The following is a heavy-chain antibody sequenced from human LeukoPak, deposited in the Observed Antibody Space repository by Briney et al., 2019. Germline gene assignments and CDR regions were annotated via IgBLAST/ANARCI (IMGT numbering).Heavy chain of an antibody. CDR3: ARLADTAMGNFDY. J-gene: IGHJ4*02. CDR1: GGTISSSSYY. D-gene: IGHD5-18*01. V-gene: IGHV4-39*01. CDR2: IYYSGST. Sequence: PSETLSLTCTVSGGTISSSSYYWGWIRQPPGKGLGWIGSIYYSGSTYYNPSLKSRVTISVDTSKNQFSLKLSSVTAADTAVYYCARLADTAMGNFDYWGQGTLVTVSS.